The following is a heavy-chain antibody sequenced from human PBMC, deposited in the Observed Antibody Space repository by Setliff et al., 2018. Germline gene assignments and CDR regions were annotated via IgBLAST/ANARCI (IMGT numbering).Heavy chain of an antibody. CDR3: ARRWNFGPYGSGIHDGFDM. Sequence: PSETLSLTCTVSGGSINSMSYYWGWIRQPPGKGLEWIGSIYHSGSSYYNPSLRSRVTISVDTPKNQFSLKLHSATAADTAVYYCARRWNFGPYGSGIHDGFDMWGEGTMVTVSS. J-gene: IGHJ3*02. D-gene: IGHD3-10*01. CDR2: IYHSGSS. CDR1: GGSINSMSYY. V-gene: IGHV4-39*07.